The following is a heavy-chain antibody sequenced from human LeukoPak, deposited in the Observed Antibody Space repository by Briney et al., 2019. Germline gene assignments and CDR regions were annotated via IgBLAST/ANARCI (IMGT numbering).Heavy chain of an antibody. D-gene: IGHD3-10*01. J-gene: IGHJ4*02. CDR2: INPSGGST. V-gene: IGHV1-46*01. Sequence: ASVKVSCKASGYTFTGYYMHWVRQAPGQGLEWMGIINPSGGSTSYAQKFQGRVTMTRDMSTSTVYMELSSLRSEDTAVYYCARAYYYGSGSYEKLFDYWGQGTLVTVSS. CDR3: ARAYYYGSGSYEKLFDY. CDR1: GYTFTGYY.